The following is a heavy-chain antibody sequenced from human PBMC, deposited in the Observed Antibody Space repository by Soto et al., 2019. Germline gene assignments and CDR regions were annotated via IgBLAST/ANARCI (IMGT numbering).Heavy chain of an antibody. J-gene: IGHJ4*02. V-gene: IGHV1-18*01. D-gene: IGHD1-26*01. CDR3: ARDRSGSYRRRDLDY. CDR1: GYTFINYG. Sequence: QVQLVQSGTEVKKTGASVKVSCKASGYTFINYGICWVRQAPGQGHEWMGWISAYNGNTKYVRKLEGRVRMTTETSTSTAYMELRTLRSDDTAVYYCARDRSGSYRRRDLDYWGQGTLVTVSS. CDR2: ISAYNGNT.